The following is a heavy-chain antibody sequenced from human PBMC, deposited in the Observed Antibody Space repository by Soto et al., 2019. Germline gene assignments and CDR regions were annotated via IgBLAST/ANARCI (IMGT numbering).Heavy chain of an antibody. J-gene: IGHJ4*02. CDR1: GDSISSGGYS. CDR2: VFQIGST. Sequence: LSLTCAVSGDSISSGGYSWSWIRQPPGKGLEWIGYVFQIGSTSYNPSLKSRVSISVDTSKNQFSLDLKSVTATDTAVYFCARLTVVSTYFFDYWGQGALVTVSS. D-gene: IGHD1-26*01. CDR3: ARLTVVSTYFFDY. V-gene: IGHV4-30-2*01.